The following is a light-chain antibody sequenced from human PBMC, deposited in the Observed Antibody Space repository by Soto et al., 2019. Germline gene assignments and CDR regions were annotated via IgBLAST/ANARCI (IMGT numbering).Light chain of an antibody. CDR1: QSVSNN. CDR2: GAS. CDR3: QQYNNWPPFT. Sequence: ELVMTQSPVTLSVSPGVRATLSCRASQSVSNNLAWYQQKPGQAPSLLIYGASTRATGIPARFSGSGSGTEFTLTISSLQSEDFAVYYCQQYNNWPPFTFGQGTRLEIK. J-gene: IGKJ5*01. V-gene: IGKV3-15*01.